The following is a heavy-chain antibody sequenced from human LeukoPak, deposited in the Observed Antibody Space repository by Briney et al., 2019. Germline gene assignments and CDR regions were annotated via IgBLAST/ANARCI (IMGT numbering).Heavy chain of an antibody. Sequence: SETLSLTCSVSGDSFSGQYWTWIRQTPGEGLQWIGYIYTAGTTKYNPSFKSRVTISIDMSQNQFSLTLDSVTAADTAVYFCAKGRNWFGPWGQGTLATVSS. V-gene: IGHV4-4*08. J-gene: IGHJ5*02. CDR1: GDSFSGQY. CDR2: IYTAGTT. CDR3: AKGRNWFGP.